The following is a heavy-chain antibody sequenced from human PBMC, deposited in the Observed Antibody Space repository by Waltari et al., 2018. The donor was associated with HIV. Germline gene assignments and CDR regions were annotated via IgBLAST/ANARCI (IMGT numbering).Heavy chain of an antibody. CDR3: ARSARLGYCSGGSCYSDY. CDR1: GGSFSGYY. V-gene: IGHV4-34*01. Sequence: QVQLQQWGAGLLKPSETLSLTCAVYGGSFSGYYWSWIRQPPGKGLEWIGEINHSGSTNYHPSLKRRGTISVDTSKTQFSLKLSSVTAADTAVYYCARSARLGYCSGGSCYSDYWGQGTLVTVSS. D-gene: IGHD2-15*01. CDR2: INHSGST. J-gene: IGHJ4*02.